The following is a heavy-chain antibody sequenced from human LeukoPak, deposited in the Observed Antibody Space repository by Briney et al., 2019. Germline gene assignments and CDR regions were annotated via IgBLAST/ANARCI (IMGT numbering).Heavy chain of an antibody. CDR1: GFTVSSNY. CDR2: IYSGGST. CDR3: AREPRREMATIKYAFDI. J-gene: IGHJ3*02. V-gene: IGHV3-66*01. D-gene: IGHD5-24*01. Sequence: PGGSLRLSCAASGFTVSSNYMSWVRQAPGKGLEWVSVIYSGGSTHYADSVKGRFTISRDNSKNTLYLQMNSLRAEDTAVYYCAREPRREMATIKYAFDIWGQGTMVTVSS.